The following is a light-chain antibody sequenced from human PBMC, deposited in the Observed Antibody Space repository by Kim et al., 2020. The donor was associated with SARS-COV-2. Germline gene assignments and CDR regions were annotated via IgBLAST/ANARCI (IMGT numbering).Light chain of an antibody. V-gene: IGLV2-14*03. Sequence: GQSITISCTGTSSDVGTYNYVSWYQQYPGKAPKLMIYDVNKRPSGISSRFSGSKAGNTASLTISGLQAEDEADYYCSSYATSRSYVFGTGTKVTVL. J-gene: IGLJ1*01. CDR1: SSDVGTYNY. CDR2: DVN. CDR3: SSYATSRSYV.